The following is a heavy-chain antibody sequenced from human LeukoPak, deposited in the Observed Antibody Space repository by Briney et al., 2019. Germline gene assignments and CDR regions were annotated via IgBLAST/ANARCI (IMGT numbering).Heavy chain of an antibody. CDR1: GYTFTNYY. Sequence: ASVKVSCKASGYTFTNYYMHWVRQAPGQGLEWMGLINPGGGNTNYAQNFQGRVTMTRDTSTSTVYMELSSLRSEDTAIYYCARVRDGYNDAYDIWGQGTVVTVPS. D-gene: IGHD5-24*01. V-gene: IGHV1-46*01. CDR2: INPGGGNT. CDR3: ARVRDGYNDAYDI. J-gene: IGHJ3*02.